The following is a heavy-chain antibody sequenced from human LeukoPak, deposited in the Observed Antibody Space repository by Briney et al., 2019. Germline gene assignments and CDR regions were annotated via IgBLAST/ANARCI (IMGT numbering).Heavy chain of an antibody. V-gene: IGHV1-69*13. D-gene: IGHD3-22*01. CDR3: ARVDRITIPVDYYDSSGYLYYYGMDV. CDR2: IIPIFGTA. Sequence: ASVKVSCKASGGTFSSYAISWVRQAPGQGLEWMGGIIPIFGTANYAQKFQGRVTITADESTSTAYMELRSLRSDDTAVYYCARVDRITIPVDYYDSSGYLYYYGMDVWGQGTTVTVSS. CDR1: GGTFSSYA. J-gene: IGHJ6*02.